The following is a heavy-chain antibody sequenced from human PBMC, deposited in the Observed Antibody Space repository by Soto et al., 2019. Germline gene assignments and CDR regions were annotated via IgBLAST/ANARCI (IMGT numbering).Heavy chain of an antibody. Sequence: SETLSLTCTVSGGSISSYYWSWIRQPPGKGLEWIGYIYYSGSTNYNPSLKSRVTISVDTSKNQFSLKLSSVTAADTAVYYCARVLDRQYYDILTGYNWVDPWGQGTLVTVS. CDR1: GGSISSYY. D-gene: IGHD3-9*01. J-gene: IGHJ5*02. V-gene: IGHV4-59*01. CDR2: IYYSGST. CDR3: ARVLDRQYYDILTGYNWVDP.